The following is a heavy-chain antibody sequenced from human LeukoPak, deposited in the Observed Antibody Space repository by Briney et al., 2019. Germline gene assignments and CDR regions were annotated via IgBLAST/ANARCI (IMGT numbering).Heavy chain of an antibody. CDR1: GFTFRGYA. CDR3: AQREVAFDY. D-gene: IGHD2-15*01. V-gene: IGHV3-23*01. J-gene: IGHJ4*02. Sequence: GRSLRLSCAASGFTFRGYAMSWVRQAPGKGLEWVSAISGSGGSTYYADSVKGRFTISRDNSKNTLYLQMNSLRAEDTAVYYCAQREVAFDYWGQGTLVTVSS. CDR2: ISGSGGST.